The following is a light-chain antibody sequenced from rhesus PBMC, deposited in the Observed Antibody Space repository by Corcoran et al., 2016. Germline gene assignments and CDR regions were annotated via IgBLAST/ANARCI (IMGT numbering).Light chain of an antibody. CDR2: DTS. Sequence: EIVMTQSPATLSLSPGERATLSCRASQSVTSYVAWYQPKPEQAPRLLTYDTSGRATGIPDRFSGSGSGTDVTLTISSLEPEDFAVYYCQQYSKWPWTFGQGTKVEIK. CDR1: QSVTSY. V-gene: IGKV3S9*01. CDR3: QQYSKWPWT. J-gene: IGKJ1*01.